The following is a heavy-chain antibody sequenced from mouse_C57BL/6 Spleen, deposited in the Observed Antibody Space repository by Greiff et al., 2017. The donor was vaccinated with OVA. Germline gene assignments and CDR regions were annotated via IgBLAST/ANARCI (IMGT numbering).Heavy chain of an antibody. CDR2: IWSDGST. V-gene: IGHV2-6*03. D-gene: IGHD1-1*01. CDR1: GFSLTSYG. CDR3: ARRRSWYFDV. Sequence: VKLMESGPGLVAPSQSLSITCTVSGFSLTSYGVHWVRQPPGKGLEWLVVIWSDGSTTYNSALKSRLSIRKDNSKSQVFLKMNSLQTDDAAMYCWARRRSWYFDVWGTGTTVTVSS. J-gene: IGHJ1*03.